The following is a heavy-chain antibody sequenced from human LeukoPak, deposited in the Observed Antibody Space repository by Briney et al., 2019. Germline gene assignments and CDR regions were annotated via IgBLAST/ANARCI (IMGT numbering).Heavy chain of an antibody. CDR3: ACYDFWSGYRYY. V-gene: IGHV3-66*02. D-gene: IGHD3-3*01. J-gene: IGHJ4*02. Sequence: PGGSLRLSCAAPGFTVSSNYMSWVRQAPGKGLEWVSVIYSGGSTYYADSVKGRFTISRDNSKNTLYLQMNSLRAEDTAVYYCACYDFWSGYRYYWGQGTLVTVSS. CDR1: GFTVSSNY. CDR2: IYSGGST.